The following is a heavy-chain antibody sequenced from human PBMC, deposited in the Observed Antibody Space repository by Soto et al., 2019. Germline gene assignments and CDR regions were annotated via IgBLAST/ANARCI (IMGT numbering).Heavy chain of an antibody. CDR3: ARRQFFSFDS. V-gene: IGHV3-23*01. Sequence: GGSLRLSCVAPGFTFGNYVMSWVRQAPGKGLECVAAIAGNGGILYYTDSVKGRFSISRDNSKNTLHLQMNSLRAEDTAVYYCARRQFFSFDSWGQGILVTVSS. CDR1: GFTFGNYV. D-gene: IGHD6-19*01. CDR2: IAGNGGIL. J-gene: IGHJ4*02.